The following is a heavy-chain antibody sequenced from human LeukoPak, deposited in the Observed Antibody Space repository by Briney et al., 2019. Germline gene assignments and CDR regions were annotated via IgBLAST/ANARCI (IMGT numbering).Heavy chain of an antibody. CDR2: ISGSGSIT. Sequence: GGSLRLSCEASGFTFSTYAMSWVRQAPGKGLEWVSGISGSGSITYYADSVKGRFTISRDNSKSTLFLEMSSLRAEDTAVYHCAKQTRYDSPAGGRGFDYWGQGTLVTVSS. CDR3: AKQTRYDSPAGGRGFDY. CDR1: GFTFSTYA. J-gene: IGHJ4*02. V-gene: IGHV3-23*01. D-gene: IGHD3-22*01.